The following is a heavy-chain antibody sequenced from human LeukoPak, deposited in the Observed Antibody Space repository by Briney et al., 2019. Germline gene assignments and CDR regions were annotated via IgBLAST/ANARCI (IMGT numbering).Heavy chain of an antibody. CDR1: GFTFSSYA. Sequence: PGRSLRLSCAASGFTFSSYAMHWVRQAPGKGLEWVAVISYDGSNKYYADSVKGRFTISGDNSKNTLYLQMNSLRAEDTAVYYCARDLNDYVTDYWGQGTLVTVSS. CDR3: ARDLNDYVTDY. CDR2: ISYDGSNK. J-gene: IGHJ4*02. D-gene: IGHD3-16*01. V-gene: IGHV3-30-3*01.